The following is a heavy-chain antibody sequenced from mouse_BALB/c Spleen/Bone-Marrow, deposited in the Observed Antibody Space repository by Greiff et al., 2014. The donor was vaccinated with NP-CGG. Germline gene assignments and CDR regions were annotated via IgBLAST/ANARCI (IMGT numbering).Heavy chain of an antibody. D-gene: IGHD2-3*01. J-gene: IGHJ2*01. CDR2: ISYSGST. Sequence: EVMLEEPGPSLVKPSQTLCLTCSVTGFSITSGYWHWVRKFPGHKLEYMGYISYSGSTYYSPSLIRRMSIIRDTSTTHYYLQLNSVTTEDTAAYYCATYDGYYFDYWGQGTTLTVSS. CDR1: GFSITSGY. V-gene: IGHV3-8*02. CDR3: ATYDGYYFDY.